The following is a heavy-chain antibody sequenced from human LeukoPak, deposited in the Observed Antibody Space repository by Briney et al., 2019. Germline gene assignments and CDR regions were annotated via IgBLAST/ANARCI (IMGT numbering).Heavy chain of an antibody. V-gene: IGHV3-7*01. CDR1: GFIFSSYW. CDR2: IKKDGSEK. D-gene: IGHD5-18*01. Sequence: GGSLRLSCAASGFIFSSYWMSWVRQAPGKGLEWVANIKKDGSEKYYVDSVKGRFTISRDNAKNSLYLQMNSLRAEDTAVYYCARDHRGYSYGSEQYHYYYMDVWGKGTTVTVSS. J-gene: IGHJ6*03. CDR3: ARDHRGYSYGSEQYHYYYMDV.